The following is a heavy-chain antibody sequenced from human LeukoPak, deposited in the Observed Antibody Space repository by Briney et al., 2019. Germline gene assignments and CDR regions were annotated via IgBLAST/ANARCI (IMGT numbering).Heavy chain of an antibody. V-gene: IGHV1-2*02. J-gene: IGHJ3*01. CDR2: MNPNSGGT. D-gene: IGHD2-2*01. CDR1: GYIFCDYY. Sequence: VASVKVSCKASGYIFCDYYLHWVRQAPGQGLEWMGWMNPNSGGTNYAQKFQGRITMTADTSTAYLELSRLRSDDTAVYYCARDLFSSRIVGGDDFDLWGQGTMVTVSS. CDR3: ARDLFSSRIVGGDDFDL.